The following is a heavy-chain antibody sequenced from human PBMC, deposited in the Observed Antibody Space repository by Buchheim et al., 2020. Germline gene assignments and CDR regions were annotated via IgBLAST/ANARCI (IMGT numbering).Heavy chain of an antibody. J-gene: IGHJ6*03. CDR2: ISGSGGST. V-gene: IGHV3-23*01. Sequence: EVQLLESGGGLVQPGGSLRLSCAASGFTFSSYAMSWVRQAPGKGLEWVSAISGSGGSTYYADSVKGRFTISRDNSKNTLYLQMNSLRAEDTAVYYCAKAIPCTSCFVSYYYYYYMDVWGKGTT. D-gene: IGHD2-2*01. CDR3: AKAIPCTSCFVSYYYYYYMDV. CDR1: GFTFSSYA.